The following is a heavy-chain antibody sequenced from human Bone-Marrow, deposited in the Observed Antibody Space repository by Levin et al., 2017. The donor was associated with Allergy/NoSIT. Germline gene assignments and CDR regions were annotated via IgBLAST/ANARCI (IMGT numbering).Heavy chain of an antibody. CDR1: GFSFDDYA. J-gene: IGHJ6*02. CDR2: ISSNSVAI. Sequence: GGYLRLSCAASGFSFDDYAMHWVRQAPGKGLEWVSGISSNSVAIGYADSVKGRFTISRDNAKNSLYLQMNSLRGEDTAFYYCAKDRGFDYGSGTYADYYFSYGMDVWGQGTTVTVSS. D-gene: IGHD3-10*01. V-gene: IGHV3-9*01. CDR3: AKDRGFDYGSGTYADYYFSYGMDV.